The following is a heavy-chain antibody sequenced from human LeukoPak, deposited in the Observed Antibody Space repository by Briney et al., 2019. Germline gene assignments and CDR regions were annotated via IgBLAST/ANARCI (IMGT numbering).Heavy chain of an antibody. J-gene: IGHJ6*04. CDR1: GFTLSSYG. CDR3: ANTVNYYYYYYDMDV. V-gene: IGHV3-30*18. CDR2: ISYDGSKK. Sequence: GGSLRLSCAASGFTLSSYGMHWVRQAPGKGLEWVAVISYDGSKKYYADSVKGRFTISRDDSKNTLYLQMNSLRAEDTAVYYCANTVNYYYYYYDMDVWGKGTTVTVSS. D-gene: IGHD4-17*01.